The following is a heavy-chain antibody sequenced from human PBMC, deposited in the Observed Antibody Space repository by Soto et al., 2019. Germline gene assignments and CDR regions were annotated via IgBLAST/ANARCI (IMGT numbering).Heavy chain of an antibody. Sequence: GASVKVSCKASGGTFSSYAISWVRQAPGQGLEWMGGIIPIFGTANYAQKFQGRVTITADKSTSTAYMELSSLRSEDTAVYYCARDLQASSGYMYWLDHWGQGNLVTVSS. V-gene: IGHV1-69*06. CDR3: ARDLQASSGYMYWLDH. J-gene: IGHJ5*02. CDR1: GGTFSSYA. D-gene: IGHD3-22*01. CDR2: IIPIFGTA.